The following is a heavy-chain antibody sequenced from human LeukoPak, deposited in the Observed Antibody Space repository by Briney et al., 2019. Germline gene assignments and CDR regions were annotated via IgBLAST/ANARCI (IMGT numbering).Heavy chain of an antibody. CDR1: GFIFSTYG. V-gene: IGHV3-30*02. CDR3: AKDSLADIDY. J-gene: IGHJ4*02. Sequence: GGSLRLSCAASGFIFSTYGMYWVRQAPGKGLEWVAFIRHDGSIKNYADSVKGRSTISRDNSKNTLYLQMNSLRAEDTAVYYCAKDSLADIDYWGQGTLVAVSS. CDR2: IRHDGSIK. D-gene: IGHD3-16*01.